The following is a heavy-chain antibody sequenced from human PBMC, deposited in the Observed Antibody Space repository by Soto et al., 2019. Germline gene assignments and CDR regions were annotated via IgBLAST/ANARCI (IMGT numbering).Heavy chain of an antibody. CDR3: ARGQSGYSSGWSPNDY. CDR1: GYTFTSYE. D-gene: IGHD6-19*01. V-gene: IGHV1-8*01. Sequence: QVQLVQSGAEVKKPGASLKVSCKASGYTFTSYEINWVRQATGQGLEWMGWMNPNSGNTGYAQKFQGRVTMTRNTCISTAYMELSKLRSEDTAVYYCARGQSGYSSGWSPNDYWGQGTLVTVSS. J-gene: IGHJ4*02. CDR2: MNPNSGNT.